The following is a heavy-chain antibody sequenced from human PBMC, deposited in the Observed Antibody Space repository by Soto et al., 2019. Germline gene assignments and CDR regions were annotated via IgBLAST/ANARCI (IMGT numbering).Heavy chain of an antibody. D-gene: IGHD4-17*01. CDR2: IYYSGST. CDR3: ARRTMTTANYDAFDI. CDR1: GGSIGSSSYY. V-gene: IGHV4-39*01. J-gene: IGHJ3*02. Sequence: KPSETLSVTCTVSGGSIGSSSYYWGWIRQPPGKGLEWIGSIYYSGSTYYNPSLKSRVTISVDTSKNQFSLKLSSVTAADTAVYYCARRTMTTANYDAFDIWGQGTMVTVSS.